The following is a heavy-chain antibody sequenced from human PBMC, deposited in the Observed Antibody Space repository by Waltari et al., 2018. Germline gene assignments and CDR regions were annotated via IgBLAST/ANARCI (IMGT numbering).Heavy chain of an antibody. CDR2: INHSGST. CDR1: GGSFSGYY. V-gene: IGHV4-34*01. D-gene: IGHD3-3*01. CDR3: ARSYKYYDFWSGPRGDLSYFDY. Sequence: QVQLQQWGAGLLKPSETLSLTCAVYGGSFSGYYWSWIRQPPGKGLEWIGEINHSGSTNYNPSLKSRVTRSVDTSKNQFSLKLSSVTAADTAVYYCARSYKYYDFWSGPRGDLSYFDYWGQGTLVTVSS. J-gene: IGHJ4*02.